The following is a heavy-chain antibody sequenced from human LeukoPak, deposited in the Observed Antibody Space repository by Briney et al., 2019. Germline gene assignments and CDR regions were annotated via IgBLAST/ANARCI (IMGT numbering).Heavy chain of an antibody. CDR1: GGSINSSSNY. Sequence: SETLSLTCSVAGGSINSSSNYWGWIRQPPGKGLEWIGKIYYRGTTYYNPSLKSRVTISVDTSKNQFSLRLNSVTAADTAVYYCARHNDLWLGSGLHYYGMDVWGRGTTVTVSS. J-gene: IGHJ6*02. V-gene: IGHV4-39*01. D-gene: IGHD3-3*01. CDR3: ARHNDLWLGSGLHYYGMDV. CDR2: IYYRGTT.